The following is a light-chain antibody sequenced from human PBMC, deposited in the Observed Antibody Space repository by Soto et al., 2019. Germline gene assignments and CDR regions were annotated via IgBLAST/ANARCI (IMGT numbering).Light chain of an antibody. Sequence: IQMTQSPSTLSASVGDRVTITCRASQGIRNDLGWYQQKPGKAPKLLIYAASSLQSGVPSRFSGSGSGTDFTLTISSLQPEDFATYYCLQDYNYPPFTFGPGTKVDIK. V-gene: IGKV1-6*01. J-gene: IGKJ3*01. CDR2: AAS. CDR1: QGIRND. CDR3: LQDYNYPPFT.